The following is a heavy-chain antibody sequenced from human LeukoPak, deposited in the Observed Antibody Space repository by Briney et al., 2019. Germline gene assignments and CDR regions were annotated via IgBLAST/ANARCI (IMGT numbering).Heavy chain of an antibody. V-gene: IGHV3-66*01. CDR1: GFSVSNNF. J-gene: IGHJ4*02. CDR3: ARDTDYYGSGTHGYFDY. CDR2: IYSGGTT. D-gene: IGHD3-10*01. Sequence: GGSLRLSCAVSGFSVSNNFMSWVRQAPGKGLEWVSIIYSGGTTYFADSVKGRFAISRDNSENTLYLQMNSLRAEDTAVYYCARDTDYYGSGTHGYFDYWGQGTLVTVSS.